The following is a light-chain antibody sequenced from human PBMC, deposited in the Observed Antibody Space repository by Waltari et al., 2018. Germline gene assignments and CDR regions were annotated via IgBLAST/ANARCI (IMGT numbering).Light chain of an antibody. CDR2: WAS. J-gene: IGKJ1*01. CDR1: QSVLYSSNNQNY. Sequence: DIVMTQSPDSLSVSLGARATINCKSSQSVLYSSNNQNYLAWYQQKPGQPPKMLIYWASTRVSVVPDRFCGSGSVTDFSLTISSLQAEDVAVYYCQQYYSSSWTFGQVTKVEI. V-gene: IGKV4-1*01. CDR3: QQYYSSSWT.